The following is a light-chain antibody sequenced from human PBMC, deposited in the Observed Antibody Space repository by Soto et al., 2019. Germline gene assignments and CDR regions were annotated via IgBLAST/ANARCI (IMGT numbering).Light chain of an antibody. CDR1: SSNIGTNY. Sequence: QSVLTQPPSASGTPGQRVTISCSGSSSNIGTNYVYWYQQLPGTAPKLLIYRNSQRPSGVPDRFSGSKSGTSASLAISGLRSEDEAHYYCAAWDDSLNRVVFGGGTKLTVL. V-gene: IGLV1-47*01. CDR3: AAWDDSLNRVV. CDR2: RNS. J-gene: IGLJ2*01.